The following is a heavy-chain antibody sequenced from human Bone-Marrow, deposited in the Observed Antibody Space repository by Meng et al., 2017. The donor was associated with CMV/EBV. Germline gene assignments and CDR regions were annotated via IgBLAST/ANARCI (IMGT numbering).Heavy chain of an antibody. CDR2: IIPIFGTA. J-gene: IGHJ4*02. V-gene: IGHV1-69*05. Sequence: GTFSSYAISWVRQAPGQGLEWMGGIIPIFGTANYAQKCQGRVTMTTDESTSTAYMELSSLRSEDTAVYYCARGPRDGYNIFFGYFDYWGQGTLVTVSS. D-gene: IGHD5-24*01. CDR3: ARGPRDGYNIFFGYFDY. CDR1: GTFSSYA.